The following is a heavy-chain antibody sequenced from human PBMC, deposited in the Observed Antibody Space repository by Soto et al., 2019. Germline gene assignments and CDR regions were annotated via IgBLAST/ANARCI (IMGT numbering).Heavy chain of an antibody. CDR3: ARSGEVAAAGASYYYYGMDV. D-gene: IGHD6-13*01. CDR1: GYTFTSYY. V-gene: IGHV1-46*01. J-gene: IGHJ6*02. Sequence: ASVKVSCKASGYTFTSYYMHWVRQAPGQGLEWMGIINPSGGSTSYAQKFQGRVTMTRDTSTSTVYMELSSLRSEDTAVYYCARSGEVAAAGASYYYYGMDVWGQGTTVTVSS. CDR2: INPSGGST.